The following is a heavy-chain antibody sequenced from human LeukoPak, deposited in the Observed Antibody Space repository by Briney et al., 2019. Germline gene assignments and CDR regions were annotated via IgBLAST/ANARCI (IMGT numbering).Heavy chain of an antibody. V-gene: IGHV4-4*02. D-gene: IGHD3-22*01. CDR2: INHSGST. Sequence: SETLSLTCGVSGGSVATTNWWTWVRQPPGKGLEWIGEINHSGSTNYNPSLKSRVTISVDTSKNQFSLKLSSVTAADTAVYYCARGGGYYYDRGYYYWGQGTLVTVSS. CDR1: GGSVATTNW. CDR3: ARGGGYYYDRGYYY. J-gene: IGHJ4*02.